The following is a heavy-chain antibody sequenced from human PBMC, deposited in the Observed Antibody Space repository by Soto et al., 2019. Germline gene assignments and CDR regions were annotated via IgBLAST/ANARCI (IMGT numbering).Heavy chain of an antibody. CDR2: LSADSSTT. V-gene: IGHV1-18*01. CDR3: AIAAYGDSHFGVGLNG. J-gene: IGHJ6*02. Sequence: QVRVVQSGTEVKKPGASVRLSCKASPYTLGNYGIIWVRQAPGQGLEWVGWLSADSSTTSNAQMVQGRVTLTTDTSRITAYMELRSLRSDDRAIYSGAIAAYGDSHFGVGLNGWGQGTTVVVSS. D-gene: IGHD4-17*01. CDR1: PYTLGNYG.